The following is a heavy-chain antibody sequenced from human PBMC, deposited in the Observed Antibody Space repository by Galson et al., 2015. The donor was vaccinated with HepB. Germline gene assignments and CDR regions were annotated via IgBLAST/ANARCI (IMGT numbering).Heavy chain of an antibody. V-gene: IGHV3-23*01. D-gene: IGHD4-17*01. CDR1: GFNFRNYA. Sequence: SLRLSCAASGFNFRNYAMNWVRQAPGKGLEWVSVISGGGGTTDYADSVKGRFTISRDNSNNTLYLEMNTLRAEDTAVYYCAKSPTVLPYWYVDVWARGTLVSVSS. J-gene: IGHJ2*01. CDR2: ISGGGGTT. CDR3: AKSPTVLPYWYVDV.